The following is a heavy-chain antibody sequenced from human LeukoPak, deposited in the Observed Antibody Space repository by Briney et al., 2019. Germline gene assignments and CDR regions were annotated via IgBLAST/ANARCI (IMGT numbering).Heavy chain of an antibody. CDR2: ITGSDDGT. V-gene: IGHV3-23*01. J-gene: IGHJ4*02. D-gene: IGHD3-22*01. Sequence: GGSLSLSCAVSGFTLSSAAMTWVRQAPGKGLEWVSTITGSDDGTYYADSVKGRFTISRDYSKNTLNLQMNSLGAEDTAIYYCAKGPQLGSGYHPDYWGQGTLVTVSS. CDR3: AKGPQLGSGYHPDY. CDR1: GFTLSSAA.